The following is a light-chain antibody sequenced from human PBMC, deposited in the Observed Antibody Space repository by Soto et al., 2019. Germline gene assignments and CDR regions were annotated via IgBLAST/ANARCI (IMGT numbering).Light chain of an antibody. CDR2: GAS. CDR3: QQYDNWPYT. CDR1: QSVSNN. V-gene: IGKV3-15*01. J-gene: IGKJ5*01. Sequence: EIVMTQSPATLSLSPGERATLSRRASQSVSNNLAWYQQKPGQAPRLLIYGASTRATAIPARFSGSGSGTEFTLTISSLQSEDFAVYFCQQYDNWPYTFGQGTRLEIK.